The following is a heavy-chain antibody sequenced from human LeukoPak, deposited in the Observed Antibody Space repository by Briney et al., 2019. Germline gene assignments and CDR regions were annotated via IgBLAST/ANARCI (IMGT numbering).Heavy chain of an antibody. CDR3: ARDYCSSTSCTYYYYGMDV. CDR2: ISYDGSNK. Sequence: GGSLRLSCAASGFTFSSYAMHWVRQAPGKGLEWVAVISYDGSNKYYADSVKGRFTISRDNSKNTLYLQMNSLRAEDTAVYYCARDYCSSTSCTYYYYGMDVWGQGTTVTVSS. V-gene: IGHV3-30-3*01. CDR1: GFTFSSYA. J-gene: IGHJ6*02. D-gene: IGHD2-2*01.